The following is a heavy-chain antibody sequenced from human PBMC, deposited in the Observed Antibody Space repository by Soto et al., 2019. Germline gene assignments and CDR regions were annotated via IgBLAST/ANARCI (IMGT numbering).Heavy chain of an antibody. CDR1: GGTFSSYA. V-gene: IGHV1-69*13. Sequence: SVKVSCKASGGTFSSYAISWVRQAPGQGLEWMGGIIPIFGTANYAQKFQGRVTITADESTSTAYMELSSLRSEDTAVYYCARCVAAAGTSHHWFDPWGQGTLVTVSS. CDR2: IIPIFGTA. D-gene: IGHD6-13*01. CDR3: ARCVAAAGTSHHWFDP. J-gene: IGHJ5*02.